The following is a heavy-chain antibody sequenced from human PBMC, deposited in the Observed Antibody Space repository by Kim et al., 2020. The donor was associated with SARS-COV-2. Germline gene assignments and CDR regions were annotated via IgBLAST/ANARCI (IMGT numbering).Heavy chain of an antibody. J-gene: IGHJ6*02. CDR3: ARGFPISSWYLWRYGMDV. Sequence: KSRVTISVDTSKNQFSRKLGSVTAADTAVYYCARGFPISSWYLWRYGMDVWGQGTTVTVSS. V-gene: IGHV4-34*01. D-gene: IGHD6-13*01.